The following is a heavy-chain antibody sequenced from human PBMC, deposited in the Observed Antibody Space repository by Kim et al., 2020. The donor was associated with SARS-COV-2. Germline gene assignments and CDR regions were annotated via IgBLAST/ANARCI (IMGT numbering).Heavy chain of an antibody. V-gene: IGHV6-1*01. J-gene: IGHJ5*02. CDR2: TYYRSKWYN. Sequence: SQTLSLTCAISGDSVSSNSAAWNWIRQSPSRGLEWLGRTYYRSKWYNDYAVSVKSRITINPDTSKNQFSLQLNSVTPEDTAVYYCARDGADSSSWSNWFDPRGQGTLVTVSS. D-gene: IGHD6-13*01. CDR3: ARDGADSSSWSNWFDP. CDR1: GDSVSSNSAA.